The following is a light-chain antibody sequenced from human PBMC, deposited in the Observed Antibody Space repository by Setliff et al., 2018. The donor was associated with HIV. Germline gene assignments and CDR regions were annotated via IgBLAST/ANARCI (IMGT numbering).Light chain of an antibody. CDR2: DVI. CDR1: SNDIGGFDY. J-gene: IGLJ1*01. V-gene: IGLV2-14*03. CDR3: SSFTITTTPSGSV. Sequence: QSALTQPASVSGSPGQSFAVSCTGTSNDIGGFDYVSWYQQHPGKAPKLVIYDVIKRPAGVSDRFSASKSGNSASLTISGLQAEDEADYYCSSFTITTTPSGSVFGTGTKVTVL.